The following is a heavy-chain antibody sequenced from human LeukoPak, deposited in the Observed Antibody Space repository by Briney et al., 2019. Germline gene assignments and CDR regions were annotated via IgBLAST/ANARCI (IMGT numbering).Heavy chain of an antibody. D-gene: IGHD3-10*01. J-gene: IGHJ5*02. CDR1: GGSISSGGYY. CDR3: ARGKNVGYYGSGSYFGNWFDP. V-gene: IGHV4-31*03. CDR2: IYYSGST. Sequence: PSETLSLTCTVSGGSISSGGYYWSWIRQHPGKGLEWIGYIYYSGSTYYNPSLKSRVTISVDTSKNQFSLKLSSVTAADTAVYYCARGKNVGYYGSGSYFGNWFDPWGQGTLVTVSS.